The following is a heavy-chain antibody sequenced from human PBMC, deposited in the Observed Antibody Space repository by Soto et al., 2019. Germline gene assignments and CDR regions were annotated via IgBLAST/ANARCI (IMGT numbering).Heavy chain of an antibody. J-gene: IGHJ4*02. D-gene: IGHD6-13*01. V-gene: IGHV3-23*01. Sequence: EVQLLESGGGLVQPGGSLRLSCAASGFTFSSYAMSWVRQAPGKGLWWVSVISGGGGSTFYADSVKGRFTISRDNSKNTRYLPMISLRAQDTEVYYWAKHRTSWYSIGGYWGQGTLVTPSS. CDR2: ISGGGGST. CDR3: AKHRTSWYSIGGY. CDR1: GFTFSSYA.